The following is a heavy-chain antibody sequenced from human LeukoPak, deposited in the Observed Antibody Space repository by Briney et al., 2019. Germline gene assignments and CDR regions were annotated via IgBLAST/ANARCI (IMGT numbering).Heavy chain of an antibody. V-gene: IGHV3-30*02. Sequence: GGSLRLSCAASGFTFSSYGMHWVRQAPGKGLEWVAFIRYDGSNKYYADSVKGRFTISRDNSKNTLYLQMNSLRAEDTAVYYCARYTIAAPGYFDYWGQGTLVTVSS. CDR2: IRYDGSNK. CDR1: GFTFSSYG. J-gene: IGHJ4*02. D-gene: IGHD6-13*01. CDR3: ARYTIAAPGYFDY.